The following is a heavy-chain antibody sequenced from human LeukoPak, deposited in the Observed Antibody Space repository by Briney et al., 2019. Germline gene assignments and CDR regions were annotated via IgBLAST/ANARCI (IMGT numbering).Heavy chain of an antibody. V-gene: IGHV3-21*06. CDR3: AREKATNPVGYYGMDV. J-gene: IGHJ6*02. CDR1: GFTFSSYS. Sequence: GGSLRLSCAASGFTFSSYSMNWVRQAPGKGLEWVSSISSSGSDSYYADSVKGRFSISRDNAKNSLDLQMNNLRAEDTAVYYCAREKATNPVGYYGMDVWGQGTTVTVSS. CDR2: ISSSGSDS. D-gene: IGHD1-26*01.